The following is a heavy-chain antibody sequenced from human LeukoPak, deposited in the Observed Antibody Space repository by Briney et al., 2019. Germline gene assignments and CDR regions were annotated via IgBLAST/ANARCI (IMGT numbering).Heavy chain of an antibody. Sequence: ASVKVSCRVSGYTRTELSMHWVRQAPGKGLEWRGGFDPEDGETIYAQKFQGRVTMTEDTSTDTAYMELSSLRSEDTAVYYCATTSSYSSGYYDYWGQGTLVTVSS. CDR1: GYTRTELS. CDR2: FDPEDGET. CDR3: ATTSSYSSGYYDY. D-gene: IGHD3-22*01. V-gene: IGHV1-24*01. J-gene: IGHJ4*02.